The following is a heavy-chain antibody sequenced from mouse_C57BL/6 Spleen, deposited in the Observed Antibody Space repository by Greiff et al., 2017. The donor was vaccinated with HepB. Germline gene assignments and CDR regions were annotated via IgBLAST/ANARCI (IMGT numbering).Heavy chain of an antibody. CDR1: GFTFSSYG. CDR2: ISSGGSYT. V-gene: IGHV5-6*01. CDR3: ARLVHYYAMDY. D-gene: IGHD6-2*01. Sequence: EVQLVESGGDLVKPGGSLKLSCAASGFTFSSYGMSWVRQTPDKRLEWVATISSGGSYTYYPDSVKGRFTISRDNAKNTLYLQMSSLKSEDTAMYYCARLVHYYAMDYWGQGTSVTVSS. J-gene: IGHJ4*01.